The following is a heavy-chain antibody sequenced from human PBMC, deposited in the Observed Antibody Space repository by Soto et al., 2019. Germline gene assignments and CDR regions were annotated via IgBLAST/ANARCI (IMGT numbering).Heavy chain of an antibody. CDR3: AGGSDGDYSDY. CDR2: ISYSGNT. V-gene: IGHV4-59*01. J-gene: IGHJ4*02. Sequence: SETLSLTCTVSGGSSGNYYWSWIRQPPGKGLEWIGYISYSGNTNYNPSLKSRGTISQDTSKKQFSLRLNSVTAADTAVYYCAGGSDGDYSDYWGQGTLVTVSS. D-gene: IGHD3-16*01. CDR1: GGSSGNYY.